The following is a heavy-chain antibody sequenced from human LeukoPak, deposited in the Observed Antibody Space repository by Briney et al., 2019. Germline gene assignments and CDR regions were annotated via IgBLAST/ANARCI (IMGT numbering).Heavy chain of an antibody. J-gene: IGHJ4*02. Sequence: GGSLKLSCAASGFTFSNYWMTWVRQAPGKGLEWVANIKHDGSEDYYLDSVKGRFTISRDNAKSSMWLQMNSLRAEDTALYYCARDMKGITIFGVVRGPLGYWGQGTLVTVSS. CDR2: IKHDGSED. CDR1: GFTFSNYW. V-gene: IGHV3-7*03. CDR3: ARDMKGITIFGVVRGPLGY. D-gene: IGHD3-3*01.